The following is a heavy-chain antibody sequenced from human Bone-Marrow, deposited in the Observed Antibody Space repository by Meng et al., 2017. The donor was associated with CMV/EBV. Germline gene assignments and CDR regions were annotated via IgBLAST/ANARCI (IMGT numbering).Heavy chain of an antibody. V-gene: IGHV3-7*04. CDR1: GFTFSSHW. CDR3: ARVAAAGRGMDV. Sequence: GESLKISCAASGFTFSSHWMTWVRQAPGKGLEWVANINQDGSQKNYVDSVKGRFTISRDNAKNSLFLQMNSLRAEDTAVYYCARVAAAGRGMDVWGPGTTVIVSS. CDR2: INQDGSQK. D-gene: IGHD6-13*01. J-gene: IGHJ6*02.